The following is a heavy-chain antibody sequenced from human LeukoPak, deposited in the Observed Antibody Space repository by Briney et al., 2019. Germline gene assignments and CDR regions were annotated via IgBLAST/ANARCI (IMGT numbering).Heavy chain of an antibody. CDR2: IYYSGTT. J-gene: IGHJ4*02. CDR1: GGSISIFY. V-gene: IGHV4-59*01. D-gene: IGHD6-19*01. Sequence: PSETLSLTCTVSGGSISIFYWSWIRQPPGKGLEWIGDIYYSGTTNYNPSLKSRLTISLDTSKSQFSLRLTSVTAADTAVYYCARIDAVAATPTSFDYWGQGTLVTVSS. CDR3: ARIDAVAATPTSFDY.